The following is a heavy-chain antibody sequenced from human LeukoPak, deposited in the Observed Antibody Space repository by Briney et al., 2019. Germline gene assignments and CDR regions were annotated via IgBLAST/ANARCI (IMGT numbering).Heavy chain of an antibody. V-gene: IGHV3-73*01. CDR2: IRSKTNSYAT. CDR3: TRYNVGFGS. D-gene: IGHD1-1*01. CDR1: GFTFSGSA. J-gene: IGHJ5*02. Sequence: PGGSLRLSCAASGFTFSGSAMRWVRQASGKGLEWVGRIRSKTNSYATSYAASVKGRFALSRDDSKNTAYLQMNSLKTEDTAVYYCTRYNVGFGSWGQGTLVTVSS.